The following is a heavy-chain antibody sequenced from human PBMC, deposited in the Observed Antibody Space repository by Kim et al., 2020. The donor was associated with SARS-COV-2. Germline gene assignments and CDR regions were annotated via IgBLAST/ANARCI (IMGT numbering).Heavy chain of an antibody. J-gene: IGHJ5*02. CDR1: GYTFTSYA. CDR2: INTNTGNP. V-gene: IGHV7-4-1*02. CDR3: ARVGFSTIFGVVPSYNWFDP. Sequence: ASVKVSCKASGYTFTSYAMNWARQAPGQGLEWMGWINTNTGNPTYAQGFTGRFVFPLDTSVSTVYLQISSLTAEDTAVYYCARVGFSTIFGVVPSYNWFDPWGQGTLVTVSS. D-gene: IGHD3-3*01.